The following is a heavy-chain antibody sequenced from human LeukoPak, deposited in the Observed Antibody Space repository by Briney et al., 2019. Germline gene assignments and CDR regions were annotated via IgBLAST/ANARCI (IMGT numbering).Heavy chain of an antibody. CDR1: GFTFSRHW. CDR3: ARVVLYYSYLDV. V-gene: IGHV3-7*01. D-gene: IGHD6-13*01. CDR2: IKEDASER. J-gene: IGHJ6*03. Sequence: PGGSLRLSCAASGFTFSRHWMSWARQAPGKGLEWVANIKEDASERYYVDSVKGRFTISRDNAKNSLYLQMNSLRAEDTAVYYCARVVLYYSYLDVWGKGTTVTVSS.